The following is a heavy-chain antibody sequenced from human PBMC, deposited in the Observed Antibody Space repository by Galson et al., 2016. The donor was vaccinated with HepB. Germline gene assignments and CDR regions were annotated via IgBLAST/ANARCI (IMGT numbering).Heavy chain of an antibody. V-gene: IGHV1-18*04. D-gene: IGHD3-10*01. CDR3: ARADGFAYGSHFYFDF. J-gene: IGHJ4*02. CDR2: ISAYNGDT. CDR1: GYPFTAYS. Sequence: SVKVSCKASGYPFTAYSIAWVRQAPGQGLEWMGWISAYNGDTRHSQQMQDRLTMTTDTSTDTAYMELRSLKFDDTAVYYCARADGFAYGSHFYFDFWGPGSLITVSP.